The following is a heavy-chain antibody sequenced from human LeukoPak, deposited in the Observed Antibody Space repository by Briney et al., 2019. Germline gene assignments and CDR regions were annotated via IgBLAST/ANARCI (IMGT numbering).Heavy chain of an antibody. V-gene: IGHV3-7*03. CDR1: GFTFSTYW. Sequence: GGSLRLSCAVSGFTFSTYWMSWVRQAPGKGLEWVANIRQDGSAKYYVDSVKGRFTISRDNAKNSLYLQMNSLRAEDTAVYYCARVWWQQPEYWGQGTLVTVSS. CDR3: ARVWWQQPEY. J-gene: IGHJ4*02. CDR2: IRQDGSAK. D-gene: IGHD2-15*01.